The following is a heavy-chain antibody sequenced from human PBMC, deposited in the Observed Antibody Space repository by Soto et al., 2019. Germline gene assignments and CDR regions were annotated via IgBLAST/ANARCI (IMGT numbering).Heavy chain of an antibody. J-gene: IGHJ6*02. CDR2: INPNSGGT. Sequence: QVQLVQSGAEVKKPGASVKVSCKASGYTFTGYYMHWVRQAPGQGLEWMGWINPNSGGTNYAQKFQGRVTMTRDTSISTAYMEVSRLRSDDTAVYYCARGGLITMVRGVIVDYYGMDVWGQGTTVTVSS. V-gene: IGHV1-2*02. CDR1: GYTFTGYY. CDR3: ARGGLITMVRGVIVDYYGMDV. D-gene: IGHD3-10*01.